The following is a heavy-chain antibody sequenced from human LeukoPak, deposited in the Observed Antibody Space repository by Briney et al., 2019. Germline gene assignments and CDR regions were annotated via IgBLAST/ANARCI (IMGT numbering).Heavy chain of an antibody. J-gene: IGHJ4*02. CDR2: INSDGSSS. D-gene: IGHD3-16*01. CDR1: GFTFSSYW. V-gene: IGHV3-74*01. Sequence: SGGSLRLSCAASGFTFSSYWMHWVRQAPGKGQVWVSRINSDGSSSNYADSVKGRFTISRDNAKNTLYLQMNSLRAEDTAVYYCARSFSLDYFDSWGQGTLVTVSS. CDR3: ARSFSLDYFDS.